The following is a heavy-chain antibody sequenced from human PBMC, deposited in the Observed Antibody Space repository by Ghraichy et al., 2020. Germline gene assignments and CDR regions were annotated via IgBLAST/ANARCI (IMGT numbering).Heavy chain of an antibody. CDR3: ARDVTRNIAPAGAYYYYGLDV. D-gene: IGHD6-13*01. CDR1: GDSVSTNSAA. J-gene: IGHJ6*02. V-gene: IGHV6-1*01. Sequence: SQTLSLTCAISGDSVSTNSAAWNWIRQSPSRGLEWLGRTYYRSKWYNDYAVSVKSRITINPDTSKNQFSLQLNSVTTEDTAVYYCARDVTRNIAPAGAYYYYGLDVWGQGTTVTVSS. CDR2: TYYRSKWYN.